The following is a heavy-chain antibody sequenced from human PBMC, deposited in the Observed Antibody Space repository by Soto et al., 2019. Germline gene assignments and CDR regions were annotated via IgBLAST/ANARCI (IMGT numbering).Heavy chain of an antibody. D-gene: IGHD3-22*01. J-gene: IGHJ4*02. V-gene: IGHV1-69*13. CDR1: GGTFSSYA. Sequence: GASVKVSCKTSGGTFSSYAISWVRQAPGQGLEWMGGIVPLFRTTNYAQKFQGRVTITADESTSTAYMELSSLRSEDTAVYYCASSMPTTMIVVVMGGPFDYWGQGTLVTVSS. CDR3: ASSMPTTMIVVVMGGPFDY. CDR2: IVPLFRTT.